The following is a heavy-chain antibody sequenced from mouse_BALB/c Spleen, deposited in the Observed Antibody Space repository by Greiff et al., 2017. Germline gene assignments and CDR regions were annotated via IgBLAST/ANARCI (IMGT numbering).Heavy chain of an antibody. J-gene: IGHJ3*01. CDR1: GYTFTSYV. D-gene: IGHD2-4*01. V-gene: IGHV1-14*01. CDR2: INPYNDGT. Sequence: VQLQQSGPELVKPGASVKMSCKASGYTFTSYVMHWVKQKPGQGLEWIGYINPYNDGTKYNEKFKGKATLTSDKSSSTAYMELSSLTSEDSAVYYGARSGGDYDYAFAYWGQGTLVTVSA. CDR3: ARSGGDYDYAFAY.